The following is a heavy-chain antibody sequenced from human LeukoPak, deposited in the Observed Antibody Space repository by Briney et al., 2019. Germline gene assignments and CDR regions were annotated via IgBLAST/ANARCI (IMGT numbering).Heavy chain of an antibody. CDR3: AREDNWNDGVLFDY. D-gene: IGHD1-20*01. Sequence: ASVKVSCKASGYTFTGYYMHWVRQAPGQGLEWMGWINPNSGGTNYAQKFQGRVTMTRDTSISTAYMELSRLRSDDTAVYYCAREDNWNDGVLFDYWGQGTLVTVSS. CDR1: GYTFTGYY. V-gene: IGHV1-2*02. CDR2: INPNSGGT. J-gene: IGHJ4*02.